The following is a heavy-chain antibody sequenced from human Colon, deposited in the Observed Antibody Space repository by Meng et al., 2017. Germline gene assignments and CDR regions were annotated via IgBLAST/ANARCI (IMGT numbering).Heavy chain of an antibody. Sequence: LQGSGPGLVRPSETLSPTCTVSGGSVSSGSYYWSWIRQPPGKGLEWIGYIYYSGSTNYNPSLKSRVTISVDTSKNQFSLKLSSVTAADTAVYYCARGASDYDFDYWGQGTLVTVSS. J-gene: IGHJ4*02. CDR1: GGSVSSGSYY. CDR2: IYYSGST. D-gene: IGHD3-22*01. CDR3: ARGASDYDFDY. V-gene: IGHV4-61*01.